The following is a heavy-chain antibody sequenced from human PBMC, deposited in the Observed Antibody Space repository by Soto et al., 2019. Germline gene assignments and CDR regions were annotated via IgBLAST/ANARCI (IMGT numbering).Heavy chain of an antibody. Sequence: QLQLQESGPRLVKPSETLSLTCSVSGGSISSSGYYWGWIRQTPGKGLEWIGSMSYSGGTYYNPSLRGRVTISVDTSKNQLSLDLNSVTAADTAVYYCAITYQVLLTFDIWGQGTMVTVSS. D-gene: IGHD2-2*01. CDR3: AITYQVLLTFDI. CDR2: MSYSGGT. CDR1: GGSISSSGYY. J-gene: IGHJ3*02. V-gene: IGHV4-39*01.